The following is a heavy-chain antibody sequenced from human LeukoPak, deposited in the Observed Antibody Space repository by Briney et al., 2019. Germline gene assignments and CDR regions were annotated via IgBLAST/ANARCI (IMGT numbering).Heavy chain of an antibody. Sequence: PSETLSLTCTVSGGSISNYYWSWIRQPPGKGLEWIGYIYYRGSTDYNPSLKSRVTISLDTSKKQFSLKLTSVTAADTAIYYCARGGYYGSGNDFRFDPWGQGTLVTVSS. V-gene: IGHV4-59*01. D-gene: IGHD3-10*01. CDR3: ARGGYYGSGNDFRFDP. J-gene: IGHJ5*02. CDR2: IYYRGST. CDR1: GGSISNYY.